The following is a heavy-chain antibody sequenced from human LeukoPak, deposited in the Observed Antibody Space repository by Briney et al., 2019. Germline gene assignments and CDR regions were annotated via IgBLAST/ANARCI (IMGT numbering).Heavy chain of an antibody. CDR3: ARHAEYYDSSGYYFDY. CDR2: IYYSGST. D-gene: IGHD3-22*01. J-gene: IGHJ4*02. V-gene: IGHV4-59*08. Sequence: SETLSLTCTVSGGSISSYYCSWIRQPPGKGLEWIGYIYYSGSTNYNPSLKSRVTISVDTSKNQFSLKLSSVTAADTAVYYCARHAEYYDSSGYYFDYWGQGTLATVSS. CDR1: GGSISSYY.